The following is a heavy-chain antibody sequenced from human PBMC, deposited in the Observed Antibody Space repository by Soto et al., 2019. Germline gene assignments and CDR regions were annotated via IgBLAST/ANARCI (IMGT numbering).Heavy chain of an antibody. CDR3: AHRRSGYSLWTFGYFYY. CDR2: IYWDDDK. CDR1: GFSLSTSGVG. V-gene: IGHV2-5*02. Sequence: QITLKESGPTLVKPTQTLTLTCTFSGFSLSTSGVGVGWIRQSPGKALEWLTLIYWDDDKYYSPSLKSRLTVTKDTSRNQVVRTMTNMAPVDTGTYYCAHRRSGYSLWTFGYFYYWGQGTLVTVYS. J-gene: IGHJ4*02. D-gene: IGHD2-21*01.